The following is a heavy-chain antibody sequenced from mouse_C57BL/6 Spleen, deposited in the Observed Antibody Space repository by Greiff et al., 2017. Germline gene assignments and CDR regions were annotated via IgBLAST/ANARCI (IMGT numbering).Heavy chain of an antibody. CDR2: IYPGDGDT. CDR3: ARCDGYYVGWYFDV. J-gene: IGHJ1*03. CDR1: GYAFSSYW. Sequence: QVQLQQSGAELVKPGASVKISCKASGYAFSSYWMNWVKQRPGKGLEWIGQIYPGDGDTNYNGKFKGKATLTADKSSSTAYMQLSSLTSEDSAVYCCARCDGYYVGWYFDVWGTGTTVTVSS. V-gene: IGHV1-80*01. D-gene: IGHD2-3*01.